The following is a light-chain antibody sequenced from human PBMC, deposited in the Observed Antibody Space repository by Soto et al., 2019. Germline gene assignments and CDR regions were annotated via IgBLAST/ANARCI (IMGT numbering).Light chain of an antibody. CDR3: QQSHGIPYT. Sequence: DIQMTQSPSSLSASVGDRVTITCRASQTISTYLNWYQQKPGKAPKLLIYAASSLQSGVPSRFSGSGSGTDFTLTSSSLQPEDFATYYCQQSHGIPYTFGQGTRLEI. J-gene: IGKJ2*01. V-gene: IGKV1-39*01. CDR2: AAS. CDR1: QTISTY.